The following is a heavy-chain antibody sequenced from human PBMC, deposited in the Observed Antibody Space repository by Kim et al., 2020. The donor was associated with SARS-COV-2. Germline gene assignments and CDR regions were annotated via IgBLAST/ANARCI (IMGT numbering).Heavy chain of an antibody. CDR1: GSTFSSYS. Sequence: GGSLRLSCAASGSTFSSYSMNWVRQAPGKGLEWVSSISSSSSYIYYADSVKGRFTISRDNAKNSLYLQMNSLRAEDTAVYYCATLLGEDYGGNFADYWGQGTLVTVSS. CDR3: ATLLGEDYGGNFADY. J-gene: IGHJ4*02. D-gene: IGHD4-17*01. CDR2: ISSSSSYI. V-gene: IGHV3-21*01.